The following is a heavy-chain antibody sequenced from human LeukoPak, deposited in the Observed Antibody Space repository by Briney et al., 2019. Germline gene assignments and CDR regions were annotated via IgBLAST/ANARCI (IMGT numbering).Heavy chain of an antibody. Sequence: PGGSLRLSCAASGFTFSDYYMSWIRQAPGKGLEWVSYISSSGSTIYYADSVRGRFTISRDNAKNSLYLQMNSLRAEDTAVYYCAREANYYDSSGYSDYWGQGTLVTVSS. CDR1: GFTFSDYY. V-gene: IGHV3-11*01. CDR2: ISSSGSTI. D-gene: IGHD3-22*01. CDR3: AREANYYDSSGYSDY. J-gene: IGHJ4*02.